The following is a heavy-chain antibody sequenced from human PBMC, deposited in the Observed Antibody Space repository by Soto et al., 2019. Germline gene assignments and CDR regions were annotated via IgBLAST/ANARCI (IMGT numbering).Heavy chain of an antibody. CDR3: ARGFPRRGTTVAPPYYYGMDV. D-gene: IGHD4-17*01. Sequence: GGSLRLSCAASGFTFSSYAMHWVGQARGKGLEYVSAISSNGGSTDYADSVKGRFTISRDNSKNTLYLQMGSLRAEDMAVYYCARGFPRRGTTVAPPYYYGMDVWGQGTTVTVSS. J-gene: IGHJ6*02. V-gene: IGHV3-64*02. CDR1: GFTFSSYA. CDR2: ISSNGGST.